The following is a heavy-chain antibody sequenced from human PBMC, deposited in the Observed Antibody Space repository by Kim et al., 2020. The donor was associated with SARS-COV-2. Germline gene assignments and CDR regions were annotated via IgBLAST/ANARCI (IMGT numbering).Heavy chain of an antibody. Sequence: SVKVSCKASGGTFSSYAISWVRQAPGQGLEWMGGIIPIFGTANYAQKFQGRVTITADESTSTAYMELSSLRSEDTAVYYCARGGDTAMVIFMSFDYWGQGTLVTVSS. D-gene: IGHD5-18*01. CDR2: IIPIFGTA. J-gene: IGHJ4*02. V-gene: IGHV1-69*13. CDR1: GGTFSSYA. CDR3: ARGGDTAMVIFMSFDY.